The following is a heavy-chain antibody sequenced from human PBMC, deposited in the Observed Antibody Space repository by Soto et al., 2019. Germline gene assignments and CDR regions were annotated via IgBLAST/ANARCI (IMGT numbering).Heavy chain of an antibody. CDR3: ARGLISGSHYSGGWYYFDS. J-gene: IGHJ4*02. CDR1: GGSFSDYI. CDR2: INHSGSA. Sequence: PSETLYLTCDVYGGSFSDYIWTWIRQTPGKGLQWIGQINHSGSANYNPSLKSRVTISVHTSSSQFSLELSSVTAADTAVYYCARGLISGSHYSGGWYYFDSWGQGTQVT. V-gene: IGHV4-34*01. D-gene: IGHD1-26*01.